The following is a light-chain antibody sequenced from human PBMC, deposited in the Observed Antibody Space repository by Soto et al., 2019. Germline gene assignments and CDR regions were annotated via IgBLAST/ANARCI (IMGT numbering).Light chain of an antibody. CDR3: LQYNNWPPVT. J-gene: IGKJ1*01. V-gene: IGKV3-15*01. CDR2: GAS. Sequence: EIVMTQSPATLSVSPGERATLSCRASQSVSSNLAWYQQKPGQAPRLLIYGASTGATGIPARFSGSGSGTEFTLTISSLQSEDFAVYYCLQYNNWPPVTFGQGTKVDIK. CDR1: QSVSSN.